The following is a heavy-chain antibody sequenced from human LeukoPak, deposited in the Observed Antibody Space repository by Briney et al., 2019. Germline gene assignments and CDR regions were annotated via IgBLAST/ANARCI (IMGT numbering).Heavy chain of an antibody. CDR3: AKVGLSLRYFDWLPNY. CDR2: ISGSGGST. Sequence: GGSLRLSCAASGFTFSSYAMSWVRQAPGKGLEWVSAISGSGGSTYYADSVKGWFTISRDNSKNTLYLQMNSLRAEDTAVYYCAKVGLSLRYFDWLPNYWGQGTLVTVSS. D-gene: IGHD3-9*01. J-gene: IGHJ4*02. CDR1: GFTFSSYA. V-gene: IGHV3-23*01.